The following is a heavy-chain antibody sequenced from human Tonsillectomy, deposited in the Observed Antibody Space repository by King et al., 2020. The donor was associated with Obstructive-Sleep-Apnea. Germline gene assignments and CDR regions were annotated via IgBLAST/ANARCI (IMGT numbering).Heavy chain of an antibody. V-gene: IGHV3-33*01. CDR1: GFTFSSYG. D-gene: IGHD2-21*02. CDR3: ARAAYCGGDCYLYYFDY. J-gene: IGHJ4*02. Sequence: VQLVESGGGVVQPGRSLRLSCAASGFTFSSYGMHWVRQAPGQGLEWVAVIWYGGSNKYYADSVKGRFTISGDNSKNTLYLQMNSLRAEDTAVYYCARAAYCGGDCYLYYFDYWGQGTLVTVSS. CDR2: IWYGGSNK.